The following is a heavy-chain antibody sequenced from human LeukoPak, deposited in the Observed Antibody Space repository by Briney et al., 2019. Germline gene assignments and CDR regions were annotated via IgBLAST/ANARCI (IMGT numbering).Heavy chain of an antibody. CDR1: GFTFSTFD. Sequence: GGSLRLSCAASGFTFSTFDMSWVRQALGKGLQRVSSISYMGDHRYYADSAKGRFTISRDNAKNSLYLQMDNLRADDTAVYYCGKAFPPLRVAAAGDYWGQGTLVTVSS. CDR3: GKAFPPLRVAAAGDY. D-gene: IGHD6-25*01. J-gene: IGHJ4*02. CDR2: ISYMGDHR. V-gene: IGHV3-21*06.